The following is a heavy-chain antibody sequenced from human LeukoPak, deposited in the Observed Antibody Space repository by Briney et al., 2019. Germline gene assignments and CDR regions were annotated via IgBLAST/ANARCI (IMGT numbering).Heavy chain of an antibody. V-gene: IGHV4-4*07. J-gene: IGHJ4*02. Sequence: SETLSLTCTVSGGSISSYYWSWIRRPAGKGLEWIGRIYTSGSTNYNPSLKSRVTMSVDTSKNQFSLKLSSVTAADTAVYYCARERWGYSYGYGTYYFDYWGQGTLVTVSS. CDR2: IYTSGST. CDR1: GGSISSYY. CDR3: ARERWGYSYGYGTYYFDY. D-gene: IGHD5-18*01.